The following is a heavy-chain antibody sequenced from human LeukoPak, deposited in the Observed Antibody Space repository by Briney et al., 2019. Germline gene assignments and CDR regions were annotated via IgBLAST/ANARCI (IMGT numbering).Heavy chain of an antibody. J-gene: IGHJ3*02. CDR1: GGSISSSSYY. CDR2: IYYSGST. V-gene: IGHV4-39*07. CDR3: VRVPALLWFGEGVHFDI. Sequence: SETLSLTCTVSGGSISSSSYYWGWIRQPPGKGLEWIGSIYYSGSTYYNPSLKSRVTISVDTSKNQFSLKLSSVTAADTAVYYCVRVPALLWFGEGVHFDIWGQGTMVTVSS. D-gene: IGHD3-10*01.